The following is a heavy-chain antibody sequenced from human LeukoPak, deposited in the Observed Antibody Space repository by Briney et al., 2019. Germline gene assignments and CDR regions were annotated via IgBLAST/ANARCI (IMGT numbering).Heavy chain of an antibody. CDR3: AKPFGFLEWLYGGYFDS. V-gene: IGHV3-74*01. J-gene: IGHJ4*02. CDR2: INSDGSST. D-gene: IGHD3-3*01. Sequence: GGCLRLSCAASGFTFSSYWMHWVRQAPGKGLVWVSRINSDGSSTSYADSVKGRFTISRDNSKNTVFLQMHSLTAEDTAVYYCAKPFGFLEWLYGGYFDSWGQGTLVTVSS. CDR1: GFTFSSYW.